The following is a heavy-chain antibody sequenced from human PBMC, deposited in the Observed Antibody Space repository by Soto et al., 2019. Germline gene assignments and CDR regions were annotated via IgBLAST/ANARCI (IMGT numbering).Heavy chain of an antibody. V-gene: IGHV3-21*06. CDR3: TRALEVAWFDS. Sequence: AGTLSLSCKASGFTFSSYSLNWFLQAPGKGLEWVSAISSSSSYIYYAESVKGRLTISRDNDKNSLYLQMKKLRDEETATYYWTRALEVAWFDSWGLGTLVTVSS. D-gene: IGHD2-21*01. J-gene: IGHJ5*01. CDR2: ISSSSSYI. CDR1: GFTFSSYS.